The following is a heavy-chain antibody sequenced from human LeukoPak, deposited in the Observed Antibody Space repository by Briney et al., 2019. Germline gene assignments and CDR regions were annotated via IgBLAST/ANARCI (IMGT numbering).Heavy chain of an antibody. D-gene: IGHD6-19*01. Sequence: SETLSLTCAVYGGSFSGCYWSWIRQPPGKGLEWIGEINHSGSTNYNPSLKSRVTISVDTSKNQFSLKLSSVTAADTAVYYCARGKPSGWYGFEKYYYYMDVWGKGTTVTVSS. CDR3: ARGKPSGWYGFEKYYYYMDV. CDR1: GGSFSGCY. CDR2: INHSGST. J-gene: IGHJ6*03. V-gene: IGHV4-34*01.